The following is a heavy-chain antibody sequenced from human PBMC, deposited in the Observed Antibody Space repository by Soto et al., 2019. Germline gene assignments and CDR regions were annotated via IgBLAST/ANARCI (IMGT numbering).Heavy chain of an antibody. J-gene: IGHJ3*02. CDR2: IRSKAYGGTT. CDR1: GFTFGDYA. CDR3: TRERPESYDFWSGYYHDAFDI. D-gene: IGHD3-3*01. V-gene: IGHV3-49*03. Sequence: PGGSLRLSCTASGFTFGDYAMSWFRQAPGKGLEWVGFIRSKAYGGTTEYAASVKGRFTISRDDSKSIAYLQMNSLKTEDTAVYYCTRERPESYDFWSGYYHDAFDIWGQGTMVTVSS.